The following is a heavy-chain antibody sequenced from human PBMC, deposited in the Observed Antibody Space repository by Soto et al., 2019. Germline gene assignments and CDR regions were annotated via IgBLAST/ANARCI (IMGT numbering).Heavy chain of an antibody. J-gene: IGHJ3*02. CDR2: IYYNRST. D-gene: IGHD3-22*01. CDR1: GGPTSSYY. Sequence: KASESLPRTCTVSGGPTSSYYWNWIRQPPGKGLEWIAYIYYNRSTNYNPSRKSRVTIPVAPAKSQFSLNLSSVTAADTAVHYCARDFSDSSGDFDAFEIWGRGTMVTVSS. CDR3: ARDFSDSSGDFDAFEI. V-gene: IGHV4-59*01.